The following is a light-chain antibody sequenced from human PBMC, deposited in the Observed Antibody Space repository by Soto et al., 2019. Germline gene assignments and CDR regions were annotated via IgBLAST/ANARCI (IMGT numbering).Light chain of an antibody. CDR2: AAS. V-gene: IGKV1-5*01. Sequence: DIEMTQSPSSLSASIGETVTVTCRASQSISRYLNWYQQKPGKAPTLLISAASSLERGVPLRFSGGGSGTEFTPTISSLQPDDFATYFCQQYNSYWYTFGQGTKVDIK. CDR1: QSISRY. J-gene: IGKJ2*01. CDR3: QQYNSYWYT.